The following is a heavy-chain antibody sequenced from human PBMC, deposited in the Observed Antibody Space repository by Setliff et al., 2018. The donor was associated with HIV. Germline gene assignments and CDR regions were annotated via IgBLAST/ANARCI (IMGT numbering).Heavy chain of an antibody. J-gene: IGHJ4*02. CDR2: ISHSGST. Sequence: LSLTCAVSGYSISSGYYWGWIRQPPGKGLEWIGSISHSGSTYYNPSLKSRVTISVDTSKNQFSLKLSSVTAADTAVYYCARVGGNSRYYFDYWGQGTLVTVSS. CDR1: GYSISSGYY. V-gene: IGHV4-38-2*01. CDR3: ARVGGNSRYYFDY. D-gene: IGHD2-21*02.